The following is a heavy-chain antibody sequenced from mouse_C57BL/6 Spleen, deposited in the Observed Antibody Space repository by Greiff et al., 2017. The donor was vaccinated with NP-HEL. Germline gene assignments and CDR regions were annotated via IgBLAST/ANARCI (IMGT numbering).Heavy chain of an antibody. CDR2: INPNNGGT. CDR3: ARNNYGGNYAMDY. D-gene: IGHD1-1*01. V-gene: IGHV1-18*01. CDR1: GYTFTDYN. Sequence: EVQLQQSGPELVKPGASVKIPCKASGYTFTDYNMDWVKQSHGKSLEWIGDINPNNGGTIYNQKFKGKATLTVDKSSSTAYMELRSLTSEDTAVYYWARNNYGGNYAMDYWGQGTSVTVSS. J-gene: IGHJ4*01.